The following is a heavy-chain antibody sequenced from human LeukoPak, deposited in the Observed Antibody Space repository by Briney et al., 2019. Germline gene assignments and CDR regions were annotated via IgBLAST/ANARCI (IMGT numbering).Heavy chain of an antibody. CDR2: VYDSWNN. Sequence: SQTLSLTCTVSGDSINSGNSHWTWIRQPPEKGLEWLGSVYDSWNNYYNPSLESRITMSVDTSKNQYSLELSSVIVADAAVYYCASYFVGNGGRGYWGQGALVTVSS. CDR1: GDSINSGNSH. V-gene: IGHV4-30-4*01. CDR3: ASYFVGNGGRGY. J-gene: IGHJ4*02. D-gene: IGHD3-10*02.